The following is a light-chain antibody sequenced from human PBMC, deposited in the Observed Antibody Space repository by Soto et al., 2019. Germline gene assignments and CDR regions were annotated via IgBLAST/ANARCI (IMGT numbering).Light chain of an antibody. Sequence: DIQMTQSPSSVSASVGDRVTITCRASQDISTRLAWYQQKPGKAPKLLIYAASSLHRGVPSRFSGSGSGTDFTLTIASLQPEDFAAYFCQQANSFPFVFGGGTKVDIK. CDR2: AAS. CDR1: QDISTR. V-gene: IGKV1-12*02. CDR3: QQANSFPFV. J-gene: IGKJ4*01.